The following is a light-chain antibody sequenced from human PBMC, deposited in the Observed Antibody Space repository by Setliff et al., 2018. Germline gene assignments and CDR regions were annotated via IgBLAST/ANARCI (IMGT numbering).Light chain of an antibody. V-gene: IGLV2-11*01. J-gene: IGLJ2*01. Sequence: QSVLTQPRSVSGSPGQSVTISCTGTSSDAGGYNYVSWYQQHPGKAPKLMIYDVSKRPSGVPDRFSGSKSGNTASLTISGLQAEDEADYYCCSYAGSYPWVFGGGTKVTVL. CDR3: CSYAGSYPWV. CDR2: DVS. CDR1: SSDAGGYNY.